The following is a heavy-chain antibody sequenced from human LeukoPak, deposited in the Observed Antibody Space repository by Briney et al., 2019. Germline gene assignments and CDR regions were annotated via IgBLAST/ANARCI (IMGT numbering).Heavy chain of an antibody. V-gene: IGHV4-39*07. J-gene: IGHJ5*02. D-gene: IGHD1-26*01. Sequence: SETLSLTCSVSGHSISTSSYYWGWIRQPPGKGLEWIGSIYYSGSTYYNPSLKSRVTISVDTSKNQFSLKLSSVTAADTAVYYCARGIAGATSSVTYNWFDPWGQGTLVTVSS. CDR1: GHSISTSSYY. CDR2: IYYSGST. CDR3: ARGIAGATSSVTYNWFDP.